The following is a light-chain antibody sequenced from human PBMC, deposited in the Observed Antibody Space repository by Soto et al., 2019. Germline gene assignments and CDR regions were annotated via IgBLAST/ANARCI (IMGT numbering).Light chain of an antibody. J-gene: IGLJ2*01. Sequence: QSALTQPPSASGSPGQSVTISCTGTSIDIGGYDFVSCYQQHPGKGPKFMFYDVNKRPSGVPDRFFGSKSDNTASLSVSGLQAEDATEYYCRSYAGSNNFVVFGGGTKLTVL. CDR2: DVN. V-gene: IGLV2-8*01. CDR3: RSYAGSNNFVV. CDR1: SIDIGGYDF.